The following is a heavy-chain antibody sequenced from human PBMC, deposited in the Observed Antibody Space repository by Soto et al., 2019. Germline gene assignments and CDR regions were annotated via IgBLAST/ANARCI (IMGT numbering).Heavy chain of an antibody. CDR1: GGSIVGSY. Sequence: PSETLSLTCTVSGGSIVGSYCSWIRQAAGKGLEWIGRIYSSGSTKYNPSLKSRVTMSVDTSKNQFSLRLTSVTAADTAVYYCARDRAPFESYSRARGWFDPWGPGTLVTVSS. J-gene: IGHJ5*02. CDR3: ARDRAPFESYSRARGWFDP. D-gene: IGHD6-25*01. V-gene: IGHV4-4*07. CDR2: IYSSGST.